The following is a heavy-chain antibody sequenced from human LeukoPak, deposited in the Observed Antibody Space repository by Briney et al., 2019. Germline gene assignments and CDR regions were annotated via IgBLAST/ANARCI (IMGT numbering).Heavy chain of an antibody. Sequence: NPSETLSHTCTVSGGSITNYYWSWIRQPPGKRLEWLGYIFSSGSTKYNPSLKSHVTISLDTSKNQFSLKLSSVTAADTAVYYCARGPAFDFWGQGALVTVSS. J-gene: IGHJ4*02. CDR1: GGSITNYY. CDR3: ARGPAFDF. V-gene: IGHV4-59*01. CDR2: IFSSGST.